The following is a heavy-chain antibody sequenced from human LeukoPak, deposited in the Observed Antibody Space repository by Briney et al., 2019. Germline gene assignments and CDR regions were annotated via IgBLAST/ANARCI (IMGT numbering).Heavy chain of an antibody. CDR3: ARAQYSSGCYSFDY. Sequence: GASVNVSCKASGYTFTSCAMNWVRQAPGQGLEWMGWINANTGNPTYAQGFTGRFVFSLDTSVSTAYLQISSLKAEDTAVYYCARAQYSSGCYSFDYWGQGTLVIVSS. CDR2: INANTGNP. D-gene: IGHD6-19*01. CDR1: GYTFTSCA. V-gene: IGHV7-4-1*02. J-gene: IGHJ4*02.